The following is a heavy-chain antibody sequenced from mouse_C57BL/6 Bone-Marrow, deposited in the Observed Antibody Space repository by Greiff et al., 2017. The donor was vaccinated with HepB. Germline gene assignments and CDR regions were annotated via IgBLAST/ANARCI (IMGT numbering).Heavy chain of an antibody. CDR2: SRNKANDYTT. V-gene: IGHV7-1*01. Sequence: EVNLVESGGGLVQSGRSLRLSCATSGFTFSDFYMEWVRQAPGKGLEWIAASRNKANDYTTEYSASVKGRFIVSRDTSQSILYLQMNALRAEDTAIYYCARDAEGYAWFAYWGQGTLVTVSA. J-gene: IGHJ3*01. D-gene: IGHD2-2*01. CDR3: ARDAEGYAWFAY. CDR1: GFTFSDFY.